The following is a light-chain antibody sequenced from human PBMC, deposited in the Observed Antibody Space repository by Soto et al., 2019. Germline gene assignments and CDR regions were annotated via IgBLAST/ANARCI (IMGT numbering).Light chain of an antibody. CDR3: GTWDSSLSAGGV. Sequence: QSVLTQPPSVSAAPGQKVTISCSGSSSNIGNNYVSWYQQLPGTAPKLLIYDNNKRPSGIPARFSGSKSGTSATLGITGLQTGDEADYYCGTWDSSLSAGGVFGTGTKLTVL. CDR1: SSNIGNNY. V-gene: IGLV1-51*01. J-gene: IGLJ1*01. CDR2: DNN.